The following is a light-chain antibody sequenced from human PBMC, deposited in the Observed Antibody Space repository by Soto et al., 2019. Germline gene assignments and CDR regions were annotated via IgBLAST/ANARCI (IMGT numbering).Light chain of an antibody. CDR3: QQYDNLPFT. Sequence: DIQMTQSPSSLSASVGDRVTITCQASQDISNYLNWDQQKPGKAPKLLIYDPSNLETGVPSRFSGSGSATDFTFTISSLQPKDIATYYCQQYDNLPFTFGGGTKVEI. CDR1: QDISNY. J-gene: IGKJ4*01. CDR2: DPS. V-gene: IGKV1-33*01.